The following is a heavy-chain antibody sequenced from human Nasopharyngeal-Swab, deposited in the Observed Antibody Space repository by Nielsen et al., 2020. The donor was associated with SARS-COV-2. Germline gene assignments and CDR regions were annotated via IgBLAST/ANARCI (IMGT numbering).Heavy chain of an antibody. D-gene: IGHD6-19*01. V-gene: IGHV3-23*01. CDR1: GFGFSAFA. Sequence: GESLKISCAASGFGFSAFAMSWVRQAPGKGLEWVSAAGGNDGSTFYADSVRGRFTISRDNSKNTLYLQMNSLRAEDTVLYYCAKKYGTRGWYVGLDYWGQGTQVTVSS. CDR2: AGGNDGST. CDR3: AKKYGTRGWYVGLDY. J-gene: IGHJ4*02.